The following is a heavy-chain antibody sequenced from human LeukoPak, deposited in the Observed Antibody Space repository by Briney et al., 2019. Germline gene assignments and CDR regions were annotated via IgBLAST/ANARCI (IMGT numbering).Heavy chain of an antibody. CDR3: ARAPRGYSFFLDY. Sequence: SETLSLTCTVSGGSLSSGSYYWSWIRQPPGKGLEWIGYIYYSGSTNYNPSLKSRVTISVDTSKNQFSLKLSSVTATDTAVYYCARAPRGYSFFLDYWGQGTLVTVSS. CDR2: IYYSGST. CDR1: GGSLSSGSYY. D-gene: IGHD5-18*01. V-gene: IGHV4-61*01. J-gene: IGHJ4*02.